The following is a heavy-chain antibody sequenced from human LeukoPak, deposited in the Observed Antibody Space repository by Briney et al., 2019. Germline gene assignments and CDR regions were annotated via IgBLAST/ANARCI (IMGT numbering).Heavy chain of an antibody. J-gene: IGHJ3*02. D-gene: IGHD1-26*01. CDR1: GGPISSYY. V-gene: IGHV4-59*08. CDR2: IYYSGST. Sequence: SETLSLTCTVSGGPISSYYWSWIRQPPGKGLEWIAYIYYSGSTDYNPSLKSRVTISVDTSKNQFSLKLSSVTAADTAVYFCARHGLVGPTPNAFDIWGQGTMVTVSS. CDR3: ARHGLVGPTPNAFDI.